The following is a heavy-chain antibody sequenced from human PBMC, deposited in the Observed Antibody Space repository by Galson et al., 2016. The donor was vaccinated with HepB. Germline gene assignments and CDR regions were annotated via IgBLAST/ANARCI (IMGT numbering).Heavy chain of an antibody. CDR1: GGSISSGNYY. Sequence: LSLTCTVSGGSISSGNYYWNWIRQPAGRGLEWIGQIYISGSTNYNPSLKSRVTISVDTSRDHFSPKLTSVTAADTAVYYCARAPLRDRGDISHRYNWFDPWGQGTLVTVSS. CDR2: IYISGST. CDR3: ARAPLRDRGDISHRYNWFDP. J-gene: IGHJ5*02. D-gene: IGHD2-21*01. V-gene: IGHV4-61*09.